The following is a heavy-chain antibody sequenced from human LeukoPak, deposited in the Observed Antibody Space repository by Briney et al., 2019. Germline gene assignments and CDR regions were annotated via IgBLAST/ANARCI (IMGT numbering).Heavy chain of an antibody. Sequence: SETLSLTCTVSGGSISSYYWSWIRQPPGKGLEWIGYIYYSGSTSYNPSLKSRVTISVDTSKNQFSLKLSSVTAADTAVYYCARRANCSGGSCYLYYYYGMDVWGQGTTVTVSS. CDR2: IYYSGST. CDR1: GGSISSYY. V-gene: IGHV4-59*01. CDR3: ARRANCSGGSCYLYYYYGMDV. D-gene: IGHD2-15*01. J-gene: IGHJ6*02.